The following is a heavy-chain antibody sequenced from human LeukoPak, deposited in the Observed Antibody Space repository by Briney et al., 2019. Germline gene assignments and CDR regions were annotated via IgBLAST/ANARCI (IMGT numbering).Heavy chain of an antibody. J-gene: IGHJ3*02. Sequence: GGSLRLSCAASGFTFSSYAMHWVRQAPGKGLEWVAVTSYDGSNKYYADSVKGRFTISRDNSKNTLYLQMNSLRAEDTAVYYCARESGYCSGGSCYSYAFDIWGQGTMVTVSS. V-gene: IGHV3-30-3*01. CDR1: GFTFSSYA. CDR2: TSYDGSNK. D-gene: IGHD2-15*01. CDR3: ARESGYCSGGSCYSYAFDI.